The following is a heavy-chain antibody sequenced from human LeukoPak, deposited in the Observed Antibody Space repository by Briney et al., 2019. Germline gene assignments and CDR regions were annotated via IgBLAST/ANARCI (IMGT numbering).Heavy chain of an antibody. D-gene: IGHD6-13*01. CDR3: ARGWHSSSWYSFDY. V-gene: IGHV4-34*01. CDR2: INHSGST. J-gene: IGHJ4*02. Sequence: SETLSLTCVVYGGSFSGYYWSWIRQLPGKGLEWIGEINHSGSTKYNPSLKSRVTISVDTSKNQFSLKLSSVTAADTAVYYCARGWHSSSWYSFDYWGQGTLVTVSS. CDR1: GGSFSGYY.